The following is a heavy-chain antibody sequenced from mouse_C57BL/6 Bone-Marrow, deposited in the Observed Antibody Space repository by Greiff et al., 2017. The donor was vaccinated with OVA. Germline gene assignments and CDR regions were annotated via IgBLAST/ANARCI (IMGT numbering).Heavy chain of an antibody. CDR3: TDSGKAFDY. Sequence: VQLQQSGAELVRPGASVTLSCKASGYTFTDYEMHWVKQTPVHGLEWIGAIDPETGGTAYNQKFKGKAILTADKSSSTAYMELRSLTSEDSAVYYCTDSGKAFDYWGQGTTLTVSS. D-gene: IGHD4-1*01. J-gene: IGHJ2*01. CDR2: IDPETGGT. V-gene: IGHV1-15*01. CDR1: GYTFTDYE.